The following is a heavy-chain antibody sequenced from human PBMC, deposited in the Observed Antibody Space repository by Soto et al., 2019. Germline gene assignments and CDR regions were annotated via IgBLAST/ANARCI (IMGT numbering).Heavy chain of an antibody. V-gene: IGHV1-69*01. CDR1: GGTFSSYA. D-gene: IGHD1-20*01. Sequence: QVQLVQSGAEVKKPGSSVKVSCKASGGTFSSYAISWVRQAPGQGLEWLGGIIPIFGTANYAQKFQGRVTITADESTSTAYMDLSSLRSEDTAVYYCARSILTGTTFSAFDIWGQGTMVTVSS. CDR2: IIPIFGTA. J-gene: IGHJ3*02. CDR3: ARSILTGTTFSAFDI.